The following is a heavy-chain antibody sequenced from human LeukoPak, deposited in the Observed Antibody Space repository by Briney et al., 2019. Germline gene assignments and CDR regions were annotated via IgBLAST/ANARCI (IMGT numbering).Heavy chain of an antibody. CDR2: IYYNGNT. V-gene: IGHV4-59*01. CDR3: ARYGYSSSWYYFDY. Sequence: SETLSLTCTVSGGSISSYYWSWIRQPPGKGLEWIGYIYYNGNTNYNPSLKSRVTISVDTSKNQFSLKLSSVTAADTAVYYCARYGYSSSWYYFDYWGQGTLVTVSS. J-gene: IGHJ4*02. CDR1: GGSISSYY. D-gene: IGHD6-13*01.